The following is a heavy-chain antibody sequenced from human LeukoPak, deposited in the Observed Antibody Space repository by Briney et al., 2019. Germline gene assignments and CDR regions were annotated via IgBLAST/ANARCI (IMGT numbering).Heavy chain of an antibody. J-gene: IGHJ4*02. V-gene: IGHV1-69*05. CDR2: IIPIFGTA. D-gene: IGHD4-17*01. Sequence: SVKVSCKASGGTFISYAISWVRQAPGQGLEWRGRIIPIFGTANYAQKFQGRVTITTDESTSTAYMELSSLRSEDTAVYYCARSTVIGPDPYYFDYWGQGALVTVSS. CDR1: GGTFISYA. CDR3: ARSTVIGPDPYYFDY.